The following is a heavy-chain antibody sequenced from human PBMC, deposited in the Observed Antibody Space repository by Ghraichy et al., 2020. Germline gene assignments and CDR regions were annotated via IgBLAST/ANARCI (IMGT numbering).Heavy chain of an antibody. V-gene: IGHV1-2*02. D-gene: IGHD3-3*01. Sequence: ASVKVPCKASGYTFTGYYMHWVRQAPGQGLEWMGWINPNSGGTNYAQKFQGRVTMTRDTSISTAYMELSRLRSDDTAVYYCARAFVLEWLYDAFDIWGQGTMVTVSS. J-gene: IGHJ3*02. CDR3: ARAFVLEWLYDAFDI. CDR2: INPNSGGT. CDR1: GYTFTGYY.